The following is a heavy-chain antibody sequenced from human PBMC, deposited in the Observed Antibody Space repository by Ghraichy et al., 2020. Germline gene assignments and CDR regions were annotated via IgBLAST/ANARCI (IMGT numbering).Heavy chain of an antibody. CDR3: AREALPVDDSRDYCGCGGYVYYGMEV. V-gene: IGHV4-59*11. CDR2: MFYSGST. J-gene: IGHJ6*02. Sequence: SETLSLTCTVSGGSISHHFWNWIRQPPGKGLEWVGYMFYSGSTRYNPTLKSRVTISLDTSKNQFSLNLRSVIAADAAVYYCAREALPVDDSRDYCGCGGYVYYGMEVWGRGSTVTVSS. CDR1: GGSISHHF. D-gene: IGHD3-22*01.